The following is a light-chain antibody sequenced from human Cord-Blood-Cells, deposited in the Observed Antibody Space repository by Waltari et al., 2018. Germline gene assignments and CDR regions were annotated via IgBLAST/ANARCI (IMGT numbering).Light chain of an antibody. CDR3: QQYGSSPLFT. V-gene: IGKV3-20*01. Sequence: EIVLTQSPGTLSLSPVERATLYCRASQSGSSSYLAWYQRKPGQAPRRLIYGASSRATGIPDRCRGSGSGTDFTLTISRLEPEDFAVYYCQQYGSSPLFTFGPGTKVDIK. CDR2: GAS. J-gene: IGKJ3*01. CDR1: QSGSSSY.